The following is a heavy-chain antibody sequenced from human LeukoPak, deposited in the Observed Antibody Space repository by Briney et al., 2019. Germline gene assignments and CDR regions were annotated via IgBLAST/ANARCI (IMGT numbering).Heavy chain of an antibody. CDR1: GFTLSNHD. V-gene: IGHV3-23*01. D-gene: IGHD7-27*01. CDR3: AKKLPGASYYFDF. Sequence: GGSLRLSCIASGFTLSNHDMTWVRQTPGQGLESVSSIGSGGYTFYAGSVKGRFSISRDISQNTVYLQMNSLRAEDTAMYFCAKKLPGASYYFDFWGQGTLVTVSS. CDR2: IGSGGYT. J-gene: IGHJ4*02.